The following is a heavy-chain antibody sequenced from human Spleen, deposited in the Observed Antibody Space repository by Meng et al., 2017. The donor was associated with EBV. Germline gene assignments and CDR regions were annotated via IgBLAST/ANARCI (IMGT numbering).Heavy chain of an antibody. CDR3: VRQGLYGPSYLDF. D-gene: IGHD3-10*01. CDR2: ISGYNDNI. Sequence: QVQLVPSWSELKKPGASVKVSCKASGYTFTNHGFNWVRQAPGQGLEWMGWISGYNDNINYAQNFQGRLTLTTDTSTNTAYMELRSLRSDDTAVYYCVRQGLYGPSYLDFWGQGTLVTVSS. V-gene: IGHV1-18*04. CDR1: GYTFTNHG. J-gene: IGHJ4*02.